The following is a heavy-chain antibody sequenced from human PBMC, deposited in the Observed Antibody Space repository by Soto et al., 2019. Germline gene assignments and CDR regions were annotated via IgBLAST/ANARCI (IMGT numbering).Heavy chain of an antibody. CDR3: TTLVVPAAITAFDI. CDR2: IKSKTDGGTT. V-gene: IGHV3-15*01. CDR1: GFTFSNAW. Sequence: GGSLRLSCAASGFTFSNAWMSWVRQAPGKGLEWVGRIKSKTDGGTTDYAAPVKGRFTISRDDSKNTLYLQMNSLKTEDTAVYYCTTLVVPAAITAFDIWGQGTMVTVSS. J-gene: IGHJ3*02. D-gene: IGHD2-2*01.